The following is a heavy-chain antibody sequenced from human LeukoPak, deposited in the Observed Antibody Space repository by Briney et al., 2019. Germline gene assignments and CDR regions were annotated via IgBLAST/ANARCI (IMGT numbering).Heavy chain of an antibody. CDR1: GGSLSNSH. Sequence: SETLSLTCTVSGGSLSNSHWSWIRQPPGKGLEWIGIIYNTGSTNYNPSLKSRVTISRDTSKNQFSLKLSSVTAADTAVYYCASDLTTPPYSWFDPWGQGTLVTVSS. CDR3: ASDLTTPPYSWFDP. D-gene: IGHD4/OR15-4a*01. J-gene: IGHJ5*02. V-gene: IGHV4-4*07. CDR2: IYNTGST.